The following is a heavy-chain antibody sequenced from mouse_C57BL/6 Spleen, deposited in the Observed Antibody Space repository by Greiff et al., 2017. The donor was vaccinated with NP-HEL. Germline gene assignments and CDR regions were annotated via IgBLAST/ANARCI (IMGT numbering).Heavy chain of an antibody. V-gene: IGHV5-4*01. D-gene: IGHD1-1*01. CDR2: ISDGGSYT. CDR1: GFTFSSYA. J-gene: IGHJ2*01. CDR3: ARGGGTTVVADY. Sequence: EVHLVESGGGLVKPGGSLKLSCAASGFTFSSYAMSWVRQTPEKRLEWVATISDGGSYTYYPDNVKGRFTISRDNAKNNLYLQMSHLKSEDTAMYYCARGGGTTVVADYWGQGTTLTVSS.